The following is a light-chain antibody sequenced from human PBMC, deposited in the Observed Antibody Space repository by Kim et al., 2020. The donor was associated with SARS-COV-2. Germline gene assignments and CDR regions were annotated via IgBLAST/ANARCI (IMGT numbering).Light chain of an antibody. V-gene: IGKV1-5*03. CDR1: QSVSSW. Sequence: DIQMKQSPSTLSASVGDRVTITCRASQSVSSWLAWYQQKPGKAPKLLIYKASTLEGGVPSRFSGRGSGTEFTLTINSLQPDDFATYSCQLYDCHPYTFGQGTKLEI. J-gene: IGKJ2*01. CDR3: QLYDCHPYT. CDR2: KAS.